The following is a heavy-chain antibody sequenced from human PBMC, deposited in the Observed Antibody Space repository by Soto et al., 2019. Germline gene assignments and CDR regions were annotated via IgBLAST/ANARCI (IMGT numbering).Heavy chain of an antibody. Sequence: VQLVESGGGLVQPGGSLRLSCTASGFTFSSYEMNWVRQAPGKGLEWVSYISSGGDAIYYADSVKGRFTISRDNAKNSLHLQMNSLTAEDPAIYYCARGICTAGCYYYYYGMDVWGQGTTVTVTS. D-gene: IGHD2-8*01. CDR1: GFTFSSYE. CDR2: ISSGGDAI. J-gene: IGHJ6*02. CDR3: ARGICTAGCYYYYYGMDV. V-gene: IGHV3-48*03.